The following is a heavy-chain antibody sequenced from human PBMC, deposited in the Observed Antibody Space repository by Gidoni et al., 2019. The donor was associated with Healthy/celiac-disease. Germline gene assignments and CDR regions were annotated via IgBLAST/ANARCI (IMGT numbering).Heavy chain of an antibody. V-gene: IGHV3-9*01. CDR3: AKEGYCSGGSCYSPFDY. CDR2: ISWNSGSI. J-gene: IGHJ4*02. D-gene: IGHD2-15*01. CDR1: GFTFDDYA. Sequence: EVQLVESGGGLVQPGRSLRLSCAASGFTFDDYAMHWVRQAPGKGLEWVSGISWNSGSIGYADSVKGRFTISRDNAKNSLYLQMNSLRAEDTALYYCAKEGYCSGGSCYSPFDYWGQGTLVTVSS.